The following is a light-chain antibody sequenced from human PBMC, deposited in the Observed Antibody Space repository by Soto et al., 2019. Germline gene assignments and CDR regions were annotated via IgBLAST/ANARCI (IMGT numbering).Light chain of an antibody. J-gene: IGKJ4*01. V-gene: IGKV3-15*01. CDR2: GAF. Sequence: EIVMTKSPATLSVSPGETATLSCRASQSVSYNLAWYQQKPGQGPRLLIYGAFTRATGIPARFSGSGSGTEFTLIISSLQSEDFAVYYCQQYKNWPPLTFGGGTKVEIK. CDR1: QSVSYN. CDR3: QQYKNWPPLT.